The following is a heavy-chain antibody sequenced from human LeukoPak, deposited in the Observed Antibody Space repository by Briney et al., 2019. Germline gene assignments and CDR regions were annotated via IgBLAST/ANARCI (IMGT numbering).Heavy chain of an antibody. J-gene: IGHJ4*02. Sequence: SVKVSCKASGGTFSSYAISWVRQAPGQGREWMGGIIPIFGTANYAQKFQGRVTITTDESTSTAYMELSSLRSEDTAVYYGARDSTLYFGPVDSFDYWGQGSLLTVSS. CDR1: GGTFSSYA. D-gene: IGHD3-9*01. CDR2: IIPIFGTA. CDR3: ARDSTLYFGPVDSFDY. V-gene: IGHV1-69*05.